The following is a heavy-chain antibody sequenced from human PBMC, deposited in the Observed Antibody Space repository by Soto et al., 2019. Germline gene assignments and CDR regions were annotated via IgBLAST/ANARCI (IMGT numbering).Heavy chain of an antibody. CDR1: GFTFSSYS. D-gene: IGHD4-17*01. CDR2: ISSSSSYI. V-gene: IGHV3-21*01. J-gene: IGHJ2*01. CDR3: ARGLVEESSPYGDSVDWYFDL. Sequence: EVQLVESGGGLVKPGGSLRLSCAASGFTFSSYSMNWVRQAPGKGLEWVSSISSSSSYIYYADSVKGRFTISRDNAKNSLYLQMNSLGDEDTAVYYCARGLVEESSPYGDSVDWYFDLWGRGTLVTVSS.